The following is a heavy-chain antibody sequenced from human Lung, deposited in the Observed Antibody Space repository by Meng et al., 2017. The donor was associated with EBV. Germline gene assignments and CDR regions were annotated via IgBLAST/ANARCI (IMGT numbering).Heavy chain of an antibody. CDR3: AFGSNCLAQLFDY. V-gene: IGHV4-39*01. J-gene: IGHJ4*02. D-gene: IGHD6-13*01. Sequence: SCHGLGYLLVTLSPTCALSCASISNGNSYSGWIRHPVGKGLAWVVTIYNRRSTYYNPSLKSRVTISVDTSKNPFSLKPRSVTPADTAVYYCAFGSNCLAQLFDYWGPGTLVTVSS. CDR1: CASISNGNSY. CDR2: IYNRRST.